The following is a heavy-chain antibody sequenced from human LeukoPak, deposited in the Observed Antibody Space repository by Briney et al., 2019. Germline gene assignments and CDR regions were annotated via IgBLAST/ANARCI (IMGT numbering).Heavy chain of an antibody. Sequence: ASVKVSCKASGYTFTGYYMHWVRQAPGQGLEWMGWINPNSGGTNYAQKFQGRVTMTRDTSISTVYMELSRLRSDDTAVYYCARGNDYGDYFDYWGQGTLVTVSS. CDR2: INPNSGGT. CDR1: GYTFTGYY. D-gene: IGHD4-17*01. CDR3: ARGNDYGDYFDY. V-gene: IGHV1-2*02. J-gene: IGHJ4*02.